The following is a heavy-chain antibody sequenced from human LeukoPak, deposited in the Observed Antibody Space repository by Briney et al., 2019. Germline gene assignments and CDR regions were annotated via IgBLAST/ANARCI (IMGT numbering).Heavy chain of an antibody. CDR2: ISSSGSTI. Sequence: PGGSLRLSCAASGFTFSDYYMSWIRQAPAKGLEWVSYISSSGSTIYYADSVKGRFTISRDNAKNSLYLHMNSLRAEDTAVYYCARDRELWFGERTTSDYWGQGTLVTVSS. J-gene: IGHJ4*02. CDR3: ARDRELWFGERTTSDY. D-gene: IGHD3-10*01. CDR1: GFTFSDYY. V-gene: IGHV3-11*01.